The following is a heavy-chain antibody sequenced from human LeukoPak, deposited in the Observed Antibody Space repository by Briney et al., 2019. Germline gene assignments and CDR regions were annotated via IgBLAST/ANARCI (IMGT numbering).Heavy chain of an antibody. V-gene: IGHV4-4*02. J-gene: IGHJ4*02. CDR2: IPHGGST. D-gene: IGHD2-8*02. Sequence: LSETLSLTCAVSGDSISTRNWWNWVRQPPGKGLDWIGEIPHGGSTKYNPSLKNRVTISKDNSKNEFSLKLNSVTAADTAVYFCARSAGWWSLDYWGQGALVTVSS. CDR3: ARSAGWWSLDY. CDR1: GDSISTRNW.